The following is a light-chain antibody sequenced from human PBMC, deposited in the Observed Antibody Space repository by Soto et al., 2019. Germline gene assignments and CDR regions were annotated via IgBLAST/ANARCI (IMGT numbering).Light chain of an antibody. CDR2: WAS. Sequence: DIVMTQSPDSLAVSLGERATINCKSSQSLLYSSNNKNYLAWYQQKPGQPPKLLIYWASTRESGVPGRFSGSGSGTDFTLTISSLQAEDVAVYYCQEYYDTPYTFGPGTKVDIQ. CDR1: QSLLYSSNNKNY. J-gene: IGKJ3*01. CDR3: QEYYDTPYT. V-gene: IGKV4-1*01.